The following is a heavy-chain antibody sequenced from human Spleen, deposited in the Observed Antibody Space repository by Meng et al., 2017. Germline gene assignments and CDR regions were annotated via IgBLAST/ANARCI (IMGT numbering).Heavy chain of an antibody. V-gene: IGHV3-23*03. D-gene: IGHD3-9*01. J-gene: IGHJ4*02. Sequence: EVQLLESGGGLIQPGGSLRLSCAASGFTFSNYAMTWVRQAPGKGLESASVIYSGGNTFYADSVKGRFTISRDNSKNTLYLQMNSLRAEDTAVYYCARLDTGLDYWGQGTLVTVSS. CDR2: IYSGGNT. CDR1: GFTFSNYA. CDR3: ARLDTGLDY.